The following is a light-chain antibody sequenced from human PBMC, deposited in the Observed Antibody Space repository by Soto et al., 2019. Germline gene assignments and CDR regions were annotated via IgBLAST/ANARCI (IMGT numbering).Light chain of an antibody. CDR3: CSNADSSTYV. J-gene: IGLJ1*01. Sequence: QSVLTQPASVSESPGQSITISCTGTSSDNGSHNLVSWYQQYSDKAPTLIIFEASKRPSGVSNRFSGSKSGSTASLTISGLQAEDEADYYCCSNADSSTYVFGTGTKVTVL. V-gene: IGLV2-23*01. CDR1: SSDNGSHNL. CDR2: EAS.